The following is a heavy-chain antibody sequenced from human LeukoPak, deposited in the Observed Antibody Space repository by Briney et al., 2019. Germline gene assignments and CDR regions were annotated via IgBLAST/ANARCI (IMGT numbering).Heavy chain of an antibody. Sequence: SVKVSCKASGGTFSSYAISWVRQAPGQGLEWMGGIIPIFGTANYAQQFQGRVTITADESTSTAYLELSSLRSEDTAVYYCARYHGSGSYSDYSGQGTLVTVSS. CDR1: GGTFSSYA. CDR3: ARYHGSGSYSDY. J-gene: IGHJ4*02. D-gene: IGHD3-10*01. V-gene: IGHV1-69*13. CDR2: IIPIFGTA.